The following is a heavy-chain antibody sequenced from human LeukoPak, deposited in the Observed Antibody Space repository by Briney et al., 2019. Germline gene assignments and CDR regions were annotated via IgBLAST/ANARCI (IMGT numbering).Heavy chain of an antibody. CDR1: GFTFSNYA. Sequence: GGSLRLSCAASGFTFSNYAMEWVRQAPGKGLEWVSSLSSTSINICYADSVKGRFTISRDNAKNSPYLQMNSLRAEDTAVYYCARLSKTSYGKYYFEYWGQGTPVTVSS. D-gene: IGHD3-10*01. CDR2: LSSTSINI. V-gene: IGHV3-21*01. J-gene: IGHJ4*01. CDR3: ARLSKTSYGKYYFEY.